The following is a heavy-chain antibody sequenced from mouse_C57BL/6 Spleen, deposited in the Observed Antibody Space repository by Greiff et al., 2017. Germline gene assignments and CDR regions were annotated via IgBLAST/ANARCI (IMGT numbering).Heavy chain of an antibody. Sequence: VQLQQPGAELVRPGTSVKLSCKASGYTFTSYWMHWVKQRPGQGLEWIGVIDPSDSYTNYNQKFKGKATLTVDTSSSPAYMQLSSLTSEDSAVYYCARSYDEEFAYWGQGTLVTVSA. J-gene: IGHJ3*01. CDR2: IDPSDSYT. V-gene: IGHV1-59*01. D-gene: IGHD2-12*01. CDR3: ARSYDEEFAY. CDR1: GYTFTSYW.